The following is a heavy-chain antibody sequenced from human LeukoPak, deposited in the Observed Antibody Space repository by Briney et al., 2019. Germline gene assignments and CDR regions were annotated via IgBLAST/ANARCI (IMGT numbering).Heavy chain of an antibody. CDR1: DGSINSYY. D-gene: IGHD1-26*01. CDR3: ARGRSNYYGMDV. J-gene: IGHJ6*02. Sequence: SETLSLTCSVSDGSINSYYWNWIRRPPGKGLEWIGYIYYNGNTNYGPSLKSRVTMSVDTSKSLFSLKVSSVTAADTAVYYCARGRSNYYGMDVWGQGTTVTVSS. V-gene: IGHV4-59*01. CDR2: IYYNGNT.